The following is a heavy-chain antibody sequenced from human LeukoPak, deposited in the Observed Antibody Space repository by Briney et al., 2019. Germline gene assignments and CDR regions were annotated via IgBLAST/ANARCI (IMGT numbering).Heavy chain of an antibody. CDR3: ARLIPGIAAAEPPF. D-gene: IGHD6-13*01. V-gene: IGHV4-39*01. Sequence: PSETLSLTCTVSGGSISSSSYYWGWIRQPPGKGLEWIGRIYYSGSTYYNPSLKSRVTISVDTSKTQFSLKLSSVTAANTAVYYGARLIPGIAAAEPPFWGQGTLVTVSS. J-gene: IGHJ4*02. CDR1: GGSISSSSYY. CDR2: IYYSGST.